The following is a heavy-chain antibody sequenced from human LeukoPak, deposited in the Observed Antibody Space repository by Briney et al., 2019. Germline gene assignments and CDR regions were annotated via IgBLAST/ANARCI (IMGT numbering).Heavy chain of an antibody. CDR1: GFTLSSYA. Sequence: GGSLRLSCAASGFTLSSYAMSWVRQAPGKGLEWVSVISGSGGSTNYADSVEGRFTISRDNSKNTLYLQMNSLRAEDMGVYYCARDRRLHHWGQGTLVTVSS. V-gene: IGHV3-23*01. J-gene: IGHJ1*01. CDR3: ARDRRLHH. CDR2: ISGSGGST.